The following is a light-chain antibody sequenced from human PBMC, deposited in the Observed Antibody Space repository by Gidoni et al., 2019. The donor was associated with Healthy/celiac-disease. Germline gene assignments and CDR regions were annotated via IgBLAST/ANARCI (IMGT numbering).Light chain of an antibody. J-gene: IGKJ4*01. CDR1: KSDSSY. V-gene: IGKV3-11*01. Sequence: EMVLTQSPATRSLSPGERATLSCRARKSDSSYLAWYKQKPGQAPRLRIYDATNSATGNPARFSGSGSGTDFTLTISSLEPEDFAVYYCRQRSNWPALTFGGGTKVEIK. CDR2: DAT. CDR3: RQRSNWPALT.